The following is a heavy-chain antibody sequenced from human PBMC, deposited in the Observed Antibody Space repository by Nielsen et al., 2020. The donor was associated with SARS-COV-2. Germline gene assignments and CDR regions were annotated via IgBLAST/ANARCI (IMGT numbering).Heavy chain of an antibody. J-gene: IGHJ6*02. D-gene: IGHD2-2*01. CDR3: ASTDAAIYGMDV. V-gene: IGHV3-64*04. CDR2: ISSNGGST. Sequence: WIRQPPGKGLEYVSAISSNGGSTYYADSVKGRFTISRDNSKNTLYLQMNSLRAEDTAVYYCASTDAAIYGMDVWGQGTTVTVSS.